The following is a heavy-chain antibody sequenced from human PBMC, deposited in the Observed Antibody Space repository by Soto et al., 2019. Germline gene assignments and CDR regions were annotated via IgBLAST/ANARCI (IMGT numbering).Heavy chain of an antibody. D-gene: IGHD2-21*02. CDR2: IYPGDSDT. J-gene: IGHJ2*01. CDR1: GYSFTSYW. CDR3: AGSYCGGDCYPQYWYFDL. Sequence: GESLKISCKGSGYSFTSYWIGWVRQMPGKGLEWMGIIYPGDSDTRYSPSFQGQVTISADKSISTAYLQWSSLKASDTAMYYCAGSYCGGDCYPQYWYFDLWGRGTLVTVSS. V-gene: IGHV5-51*01.